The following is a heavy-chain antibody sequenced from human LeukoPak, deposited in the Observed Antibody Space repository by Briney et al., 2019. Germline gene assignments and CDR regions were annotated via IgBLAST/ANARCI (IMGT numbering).Heavy chain of an antibody. J-gene: IGHJ3*01. Sequence: PGRSLRLSCAASGFTLDDYAMHWVRQAPGKGLEWVSGVSWNSGTINHAYSVKGRFTISQDHAKNSLSLQTDSLGPEHTALYYCAKDVAYNRGAFDVWGQGTMVTVSS. CDR3: AKDVAYNRGAFDV. V-gene: IGHV3-9*01. CDR2: VSWNSGTI. D-gene: IGHD1-14*01. CDR1: GFTLDDYA.